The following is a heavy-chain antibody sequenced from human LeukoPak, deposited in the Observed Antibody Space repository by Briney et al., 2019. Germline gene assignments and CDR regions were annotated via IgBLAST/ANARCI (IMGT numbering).Heavy chain of an antibody. J-gene: IGHJ4*02. V-gene: IGHV3-7*01. CDR3: ARKFGREYSGYS. Sequence: GGSLRLSCAASGFTFSSYWMSWVRQAPGKGLEWVANVKEDGSEKHCVDSVKGRFTISRDNAKNSLYLQMSSLRAEDTAVYYCARKFGREYSGYSWGQGTLVTVSS. CDR1: GFTFSSYW. D-gene: IGHD5-12*01. CDR2: VKEDGSEK.